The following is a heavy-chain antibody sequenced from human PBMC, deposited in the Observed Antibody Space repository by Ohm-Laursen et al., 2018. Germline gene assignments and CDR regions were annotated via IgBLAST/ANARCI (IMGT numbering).Heavy chain of an antibody. D-gene: IGHD1-26*01. V-gene: IGHV4-38-2*02. J-gene: IGHJ3*01. CDR3: AKVVASTSIDF. CDR2: ISHRGDS. CDR1: GASISSYY. Sequence: GTLSLTCNVSGASISSYYWAWIRQPPGEGLEWIGSISHRGDSYYNPTLRSRVTMSVDTSKNQFSLKLNSLIAADTAVYYCAKVVASTSIDFWGQGTMVTVSS.